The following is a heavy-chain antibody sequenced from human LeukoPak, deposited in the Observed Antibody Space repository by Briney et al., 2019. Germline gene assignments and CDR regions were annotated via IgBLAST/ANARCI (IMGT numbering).Heavy chain of an antibody. D-gene: IGHD6-19*01. CDR3: AKHANSGWSYFDY. CDR2: IRYDGSIE. CDR1: GFIFSNYG. V-gene: IGHV3-30*02. Sequence: GVSLRLSCAVAGFIFSNYGMHWVRQAPGKGLEWVAFIRYDGSIEYYADSVKGRFTISRDKPKNTLYLQMNSLRAEDTAVYYCAKHANSGWSYFDYRGQGTLVTVSS. J-gene: IGHJ4*02.